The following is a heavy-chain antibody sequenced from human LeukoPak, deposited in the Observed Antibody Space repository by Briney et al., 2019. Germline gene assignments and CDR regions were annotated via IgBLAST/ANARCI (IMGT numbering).Heavy chain of an antibody. CDR2: IYPGTSET. CDR3: ARDAGGSPDY. V-gene: IGHV5-51*01. CDR1: GYSFTDYW. D-gene: IGHD2-8*02. Sequence: GESLKISCQGSGYSFTDYWIAWVRQLPGKDLEWLGTIYPGTSETRYSPSFQGQVTISADKSITTAYLQWSSLKASDTAIYFCARDAGGSPDYWGQGTLVTVSS. J-gene: IGHJ4*02.